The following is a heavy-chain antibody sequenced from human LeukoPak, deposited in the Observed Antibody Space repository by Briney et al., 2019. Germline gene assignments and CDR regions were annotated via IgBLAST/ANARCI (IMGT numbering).Heavy chain of an antibody. CDR3: AKDGGARSGSFDP. CDR2: ISWNSGSI. D-gene: IGHD3-10*01. V-gene: IGHV3-9*01. Sequence: GGSLRLSCAASGFTFDDYAMHWVRQAPGKGLERVSGISWNSGSIGYADSVKGRFTISRDNAKNSLYLQMNSLRAEDTALYYCAKDGGARSGSFDPWGQGTLVTVSS. CDR1: GFTFDDYA. J-gene: IGHJ5*02.